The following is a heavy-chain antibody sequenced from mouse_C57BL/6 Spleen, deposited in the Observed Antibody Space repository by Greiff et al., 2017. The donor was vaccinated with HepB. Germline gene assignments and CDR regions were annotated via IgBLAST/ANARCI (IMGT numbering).Heavy chain of an antibody. CDR2: IWSGGST. D-gene: IGHD1-1*01. CDR3: ARNPPYYYGSSGWYFDV. Sequence: VKLMESGPGLVQPSQSLSITCTVSGFSLTSYGVHWVRQSPGKGLEWLGVIWSGGSTDYNAAFISRLSISKDNSKSQVFFKMNSLQADDTAIYYCARNPPYYYGSSGWYFDVWGTGTTVTVSS. CDR1: GFSLTSYG. V-gene: IGHV2-2*01. J-gene: IGHJ1*03.